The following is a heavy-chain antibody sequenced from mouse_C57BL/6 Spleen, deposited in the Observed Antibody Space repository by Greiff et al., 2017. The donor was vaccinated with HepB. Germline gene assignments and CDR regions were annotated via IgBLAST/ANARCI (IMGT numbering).Heavy chain of an antibody. CDR3: TGLSYAMDY. CDR2: IRLKSDNYAT. CDR1: GFTFSNYW. V-gene: IGHV6-3*01. J-gene: IGHJ4*01. Sequence: EVMLVESGGGLVQPGGSMKLSCVASGFTFSNYWMNWVRQSPEKGLEWVAQIRLKSDNYATHYAESVKGRFTISRDDSKSSVYLQMNNLRAEETGIYYCTGLSYAMDYWGQGTSVTVSS.